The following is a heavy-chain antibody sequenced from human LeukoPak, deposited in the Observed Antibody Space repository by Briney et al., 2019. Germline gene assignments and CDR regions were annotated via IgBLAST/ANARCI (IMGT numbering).Heavy chain of an antibody. CDR1: EYTFTGYY. CDR3: ARAPQQLAHYYYMDA. CDR2: INPNSGGT. J-gene: IGHJ6*03. D-gene: IGHD6-13*01. Sequence: WASVKVSCKASEYTFTGYYMHWVRQAPGQGLEWMGWINPNSGGTNYAQKFQGRVTMTRDTSISTAYMELSRLRSDDTAVYYCARAPQQLAHYYYMDAWGKGTTVTVSS. V-gene: IGHV1-2*02.